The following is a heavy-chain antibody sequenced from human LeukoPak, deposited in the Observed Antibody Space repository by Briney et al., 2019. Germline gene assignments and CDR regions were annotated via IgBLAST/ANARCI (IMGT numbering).Heavy chain of an antibody. J-gene: IGHJ4*02. CDR3: ARGAVVVAATFDY. CDR2: IYCSGST. CDR1: GGSISSHY. D-gene: IGHD2-15*01. V-gene: IGHV4-59*11. Sequence: PSETLSLTCTVSGGSISSHYWSWIRQPPGKGLEWIGYIYCSGSTNYNPSLKSRVTISVDTSKNQFSLKLSSVTAADTAVYYCARGAVVVAATFDYWGQGTLVTVSS.